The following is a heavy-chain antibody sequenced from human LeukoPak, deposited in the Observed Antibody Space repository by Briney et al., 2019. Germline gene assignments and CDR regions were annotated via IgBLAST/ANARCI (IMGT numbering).Heavy chain of an antibody. D-gene: IGHD5-12*01. Sequence: GGSLRLSCAASGFTFSSYWMSWVRQAPGKGLEWVANIKQDGSEKYYVDSVKGRFTICRDDAKNSLYLQMNSLRAEDTAVYYCARDVDIVATAPHLAYYFDYWGQGTLVTVSS. V-gene: IGHV3-7*01. CDR1: GFTFSSYW. CDR3: ARDVDIVATAPHLAYYFDY. J-gene: IGHJ4*02. CDR2: IKQDGSEK.